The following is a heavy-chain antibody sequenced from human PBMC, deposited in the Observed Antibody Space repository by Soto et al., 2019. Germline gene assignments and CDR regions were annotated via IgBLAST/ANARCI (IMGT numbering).Heavy chain of an antibody. CDR3: AREKYYGSGSTSGSYYFDY. CDR1: GGSISSGGYY. D-gene: IGHD3-10*01. J-gene: IGHJ4*02. CDR2: IYYSGST. Sequence: SETLSLTCTFSGGSISSGGYYWSCIRQHPGKGLEWIGYIYYSGSTYYNPSLKSRVTISVDTSKNQFSLKLSSVTAADTAVYYCAREKYYGSGSTSGSYYFDYWGQGTLVTVPQ. V-gene: IGHV4-31*03.